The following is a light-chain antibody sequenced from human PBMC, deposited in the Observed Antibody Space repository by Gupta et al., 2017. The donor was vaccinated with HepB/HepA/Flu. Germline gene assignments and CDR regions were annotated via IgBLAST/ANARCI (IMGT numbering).Light chain of an antibody. V-gene: IGKV3-11*01. J-gene: IGKJ4*01. CDR3: QQRSNWPLNPT. CDR1: QSVSSY. CDR2: DAS. Sequence: EIVLTQSSATLSLSPGERATLSCRASQSVSSYLAWYQQKPGQAPRLLIYDASNRATGIPARFSGSGSGTDFTLTISSLEPEDFAVYYCQQRSNWPLNPTFGGGTKVEIK.